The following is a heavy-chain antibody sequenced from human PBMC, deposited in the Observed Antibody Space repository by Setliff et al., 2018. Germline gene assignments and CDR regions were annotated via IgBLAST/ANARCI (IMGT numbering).Heavy chain of an antibody. Sequence: PGGSLRLSCGASGFTYNNDWVSWVRQAPGKGLEWLASINPDGSEKYYVDSVKGRFTISRDNAKNSLSLQMNSLRTEDTAVYYCFGAGTCSYWGQGPLVTVSP. CDR1: GFTYNNDW. V-gene: IGHV3-7*01. CDR2: INPDGSEK. CDR3: FGAGTCSY. J-gene: IGHJ4*02. D-gene: IGHD3-10*01.